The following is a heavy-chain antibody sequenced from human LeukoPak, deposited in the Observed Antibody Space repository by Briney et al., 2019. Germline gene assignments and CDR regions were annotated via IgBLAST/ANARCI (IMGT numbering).Heavy chain of an antibody. CDR3: AKRGNTISFFDP. J-gene: IGHJ5*02. CDR1: EFTFSNYA. V-gene: IGHV3-23*01. D-gene: IGHD1-1*01. Sequence: PGGSLRLSCAASEFTFSNYAMSWVRQAPGKGLEWVSGLTGNGDITYYTDSVKGRFTISRDNSKNTLYLEMNNLRAEDTALYYCAKRGNTISFFDPWGQGTLVTVSS. CDR2: LTGNGDIT.